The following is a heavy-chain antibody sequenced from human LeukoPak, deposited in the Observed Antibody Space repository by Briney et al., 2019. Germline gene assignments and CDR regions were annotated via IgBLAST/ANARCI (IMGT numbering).Heavy chain of an antibody. CDR1: GYSFTRYY. Sequence: GASVKVSCKASGYSFTRYYMHWVRQAPGQGLEWMGWINPNSGGTNYAQKFQGRVTMTRDTSISTAYMELRRLRSDDTAVYYCAKGVTLGIPHDCWGQGTLVTVSS. J-gene: IGHJ4*02. D-gene: IGHD4-11*01. CDR2: INPNSGGT. V-gene: IGHV1-2*02. CDR3: AKGVTLGIPHDC.